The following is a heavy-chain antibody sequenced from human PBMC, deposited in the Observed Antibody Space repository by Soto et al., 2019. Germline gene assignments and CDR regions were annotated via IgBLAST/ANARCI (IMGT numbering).Heavy chain of an antibody. J-gene: IGHJ6*03. Sequence: EVQLLESGGGLVQPGGSLRLSCAASGFTFSSYAMSWVRQAPGKGLEWVSAISGSGGSTYNGDSVKGRFTISRDNSMNTLYLQMTSLRYDDSAVYYCAKDLHDCWSGYYTYYSYYMDVWGKGTTVTVAS. V-gene: IGHV3-23*01. CDR1: GFTFSSYA. D-gene: IGHD3-3*01. CDR3: AKDLHDCWSGYYTYYSYYMDV. CDR2: ISGSGGST.